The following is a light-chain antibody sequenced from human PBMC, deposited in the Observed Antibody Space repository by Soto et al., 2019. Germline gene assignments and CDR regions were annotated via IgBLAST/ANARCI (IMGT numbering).Light chain of an antibody. Sequence: HSALTQPASVSGSPGQSITISCSGTRSDIGSYNYVAWYQQFPGKTPKILIYGVSNRPSGVSSRFSGSKSGNTASLTISGLQAGDEADYYCISYTGSSTSYVFGSGTKVTVL. CDR3: ISYTGSSTSYV. CDR2: GVS. J-gene: IGLJ1*01. V-gene: IGLV2-14*01. CDR1: RSDIGSYNY.